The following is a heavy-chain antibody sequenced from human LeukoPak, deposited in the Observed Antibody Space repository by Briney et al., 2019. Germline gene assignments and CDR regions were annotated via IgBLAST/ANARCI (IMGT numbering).Heavy chain of an antibody. CDR1: GYTFTSYG. CDR2: ISAYNGNT. D-gene: IGHD1-26*01. CDR3: ARDNSVGGIAWWFDP. J-gene: IGHJ5*02. Sequence: VASVKVSCKASGYTFTSYGISWVRQAPGQGLEWMGWISAYNGNTNYAQKLQGRVAMTTDTSTSTAYMELRSLRSEDTAVYYCARDNSVGGIAWWFDPWGQGTLVTVSS. V-gene: IGHV1-18*01.